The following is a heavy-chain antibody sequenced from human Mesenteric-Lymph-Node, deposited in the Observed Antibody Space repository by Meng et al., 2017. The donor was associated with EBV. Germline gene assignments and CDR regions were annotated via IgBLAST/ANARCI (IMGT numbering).Heavy chain of an antibody. Sequence: QVQLQQSGPGLVTPSXXLSLTCFISGDSVSSSRAAWTWIRQSPSTGLDWLGRTYYRSKWYNDYAVFVKSRITINPDTSKNQFSLQLNSVTPEDTAVYYCARGATSVFDLWGRGTLVTVSS. CDR3: ARGATSVFDL. CDR2: TYYRSKWYN. V-gene: IGHV6-1*01. CDR1: GDSVSSSRAA. J-gene: IGHJ2*01.